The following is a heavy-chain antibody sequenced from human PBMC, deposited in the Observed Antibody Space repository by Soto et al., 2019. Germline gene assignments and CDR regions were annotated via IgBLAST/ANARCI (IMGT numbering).Heavy chain of an antibody. V-gene: IGHV3-74*01. J-gene: IGHJ3*01. CDR1: GFTFDYYW. D-gene: IGHD3-10*01. CDR2: VHSGGTTT. Sequence: EVQLVESGGGVVQPGESLRLSCAASGFTFDYYWMHWVRQAPGKGLVWVSRVHSGGTTTTYADSVKGRFTISRDNARNTVSLQMSSLRAEDTAIYYCAGVDRGGFDLGGPGTMVTVSS. CDR3: AGVDRGGFDL.